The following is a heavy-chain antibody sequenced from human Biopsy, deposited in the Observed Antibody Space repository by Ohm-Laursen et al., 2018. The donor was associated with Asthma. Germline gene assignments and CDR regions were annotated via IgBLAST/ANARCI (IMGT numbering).Heavy chain of an antibody. CDR3: VRDGTDDAFDI. V-gene: IGHV3-30*01. Sequence: SLRLSCAASGFSFSNFAIHWVRQAPGKGLEWVGVISNDASSQDYEDSVKGRFTMARDNSKNTLDLQMNSLREEDTAVYYCVRDGTDDAFDIWGQGTVVSVSS. D-gene: IGHD1-1*01. CDR1: GFSFSNFA. J-gene: IGHJ3*02. CDR2: ISNDASSQ.